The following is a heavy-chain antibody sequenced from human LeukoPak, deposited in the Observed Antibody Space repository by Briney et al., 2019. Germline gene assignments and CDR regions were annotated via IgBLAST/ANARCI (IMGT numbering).Heavy chain of an antibody. CDR3: ARDTRTYYYGSGATYYYYYMDV. Sequence: GASVKVSCKASGGTFSSYAISWVRQAPGQRLEWMGWINAGNGNTKYSQEFQGRVTITRDTSASTAYMELSSLRSEDMAVYYCARDTRTYYYGSGATYYYYYMDVWGKGTTVTVSS. D-gene: IGHD3-10*01. J-gene: IGHJ6*03. CDR2: INAGNGNT. V-gene: IGHV1-3*03. CDR1: GGTFSSYA.